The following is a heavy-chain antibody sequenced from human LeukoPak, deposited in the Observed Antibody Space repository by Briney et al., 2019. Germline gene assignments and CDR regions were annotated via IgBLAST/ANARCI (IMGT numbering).Heavy chain of an antibody. V-gene: IGHV3-7*01. CDR1: GFTFTSDW. J-gene: IGHJ4*02. CDR2: IKQDGSDK. Sequence: GGSLRLSCAASGFTFTSDWMNWVRQAPGKGLEWVAGIKQDGSDKYYVDSVKGRFTISRDNAKNSVYLQMNSLRADDTAVYYCARRNLFDYWVQGTLVTVSS. CDR3: ARRNLFDY.